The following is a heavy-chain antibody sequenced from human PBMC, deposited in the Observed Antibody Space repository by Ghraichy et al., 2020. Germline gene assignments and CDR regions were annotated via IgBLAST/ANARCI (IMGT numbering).Heavy chain of an antibody. CDR3: ARGSTVVRFYYYDGMDV. CDR2: ITSSSRTK. Sequence: GGSLRLSCVGSGFSFSSYSMNWVRQSPGKGLVWVSSITSSSRTKSYADSVKGRFTISRDNAQNSLYLQMNSLRDEDTAVYYCARGSTVVRFYYYDGMDVWGTGTTVTVSS. J-gene: IGHJ6*04. V-gene: IGHV3-48*02. CDR1: GFSFSSYS. D-gene: IGHD4-23*01.